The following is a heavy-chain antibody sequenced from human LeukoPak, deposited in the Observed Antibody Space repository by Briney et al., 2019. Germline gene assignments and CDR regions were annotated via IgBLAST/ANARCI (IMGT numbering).Heavy chain of an antibody. J-gene: IGHJ6*03. CDR2: ISAYNGNT. Sequence: ASVKVSCKASGYTFTSYGISWVRQAPGQGLEWMGWISAYNGNTNYAQKLQGRVTMTTDTSTSTAYMELRSLRSDDTAAYYCARAKLATYYMDVWGKGTTVTVSS. CDR3: ARAKLATYYMDV. D-gene: IGHD1-1*01. V-gene: IGHV1-18*01. CDR1: GYTFTSYG.